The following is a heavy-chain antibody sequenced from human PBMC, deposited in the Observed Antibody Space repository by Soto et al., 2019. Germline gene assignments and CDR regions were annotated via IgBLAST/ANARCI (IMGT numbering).Heavy chain of an antibody. V-gene: IGHV1-69*13. D-gene: IGHD6-6*01. Sequence: ASVKVSGKASGGTFRSYVISWVRQAPGQGLEWMGGIIPLLGTTNLAQKFQGRVTISADESTSTAYMDLSSLRSEDTGVYYCATRIAARPDYFDSWGRGTLVTVSS. J-gene: IGHJ4*02. CDR2: IIPLLGTT. CDR3: ATRIAARPDYFDS. CDR1: GGTFRSYV.